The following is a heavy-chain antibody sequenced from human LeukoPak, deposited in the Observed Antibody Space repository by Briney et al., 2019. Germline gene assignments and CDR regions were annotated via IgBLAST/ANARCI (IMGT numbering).Heavy chain of an antibody. CDR2: ISSSGTAK. Sequence: GGSLRLSCAASGFTFSSYAMSWVRQAPGKGLEWVSYISSSGTAKNYADSVKGRFTISRDNANNSLYLQMNDLRADDTAVYYCARGDSSACPDYWGQGTLVTVSS. J-gene: IGHJ4*02. CDR1: GFTFSSYA. V-gene: IGHV3-48*04. CDR3: ARGDSSACPDY. D-gene: IGHD3-22*01.